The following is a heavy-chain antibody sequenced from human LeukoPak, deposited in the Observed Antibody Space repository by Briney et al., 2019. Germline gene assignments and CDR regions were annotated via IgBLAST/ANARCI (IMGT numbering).Heavy chain of an antibody. V-gene: IGHV1-8*01. CDR3: ARDGDYYGSGNFDY. Sequence: ASVTVSCMTSGYTFTNYDINWVRQAAGQGLEWLGWMNPNSGKTGYAQRFQGRVTITRDTSISTAYMELSSLRSEDTAVYYCARDGDYYGSGNFDYWGQGTLVTVSS. J-gene: IGHJ4*02. CDR2: MNPNSGKT. D-gene: IGHD3-10*01. CDR1: GYTFTNYD.